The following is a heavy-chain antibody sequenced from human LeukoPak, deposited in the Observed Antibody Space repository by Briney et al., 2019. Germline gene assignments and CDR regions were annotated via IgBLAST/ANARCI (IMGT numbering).Heavy chain of an antibody. V-gene: IGHV4-39*07. CDR2: IYYSGST. J-gene: IGHJ4*02. Sequence: SETLSLTCTVSGGSISSSSYYWGWIRQPPGKGLEWIGSIYYSGSTYYNPSLKSRVTISVDTSKNQFSLKLSSVTAADTAVYYCARGGVLRILGYYFDYWGQGTLVTVSS. D-gene: IGHD3-3*01. CDR3: ARGGVLRILGYYFDY. CDR1: GGSISSSSYY.